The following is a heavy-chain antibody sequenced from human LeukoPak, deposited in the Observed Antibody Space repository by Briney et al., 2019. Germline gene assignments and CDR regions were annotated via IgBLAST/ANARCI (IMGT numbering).Heavy chain of an antibody. Sequence: PGGSLRLSCAASGFTFSSYSMNWVRQAPGKGLEWVSGISWNSGSIGYADSVKGRFTISRDNAKNSLYLQMSSLRAEDTALYYCAKGPDYADWYFDLWGRGTLVTVSS. J-gene: IGHJ2*01. CDR3: AKGPDYADWYFDL. CDR1: GFTFSSYS. V-gene: IGHV3-9*01. D-gene: IGHD4-17*01. CDR2: ISWNSGSI.